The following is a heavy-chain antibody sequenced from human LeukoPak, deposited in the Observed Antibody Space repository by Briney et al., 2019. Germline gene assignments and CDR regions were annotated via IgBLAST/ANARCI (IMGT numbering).Heavy chain of an antibody. CDR1: GFTFSNYW. CDR2: INRDASEK. V-gene: IGHV3-7*01. D-gene: IGHD2-8*02. CDR3: GRDDPVVYANYDH. J-gene: IGHJ4*02. Sequence: GGSLRLSCGASGFTFSNYWMTWVRQAPGKGLEWVANINRDASEKYYADSVKGRFTISRDNAKSSLFLQMTSLRADDTAVYYCGRDDPVVYANYDHWGQGTLVTVSS.